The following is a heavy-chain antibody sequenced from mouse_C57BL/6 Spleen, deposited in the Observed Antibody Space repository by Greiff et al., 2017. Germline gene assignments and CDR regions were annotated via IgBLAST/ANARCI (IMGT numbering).Heavy chain of an antibody. CDR2: INPSNGGT. V-gene: IGHV1-53*01. Sequence: QVQLQQPGTELVKPGASVKLSCKASGYTFTSYWMHWVKQRPGQGLEWIGNINPSNGGTTYNEKFKSKATLTVDKSSSTAYMQLSSLTSEDSAVYYCARERLRRDYFDYWGQGTTLTVSS. D-gene: IGHD2-4*01. CDR1: GYTFTSYW. J-gene: IGHJ2*01. CDR3: ARERLRRDYFDY.